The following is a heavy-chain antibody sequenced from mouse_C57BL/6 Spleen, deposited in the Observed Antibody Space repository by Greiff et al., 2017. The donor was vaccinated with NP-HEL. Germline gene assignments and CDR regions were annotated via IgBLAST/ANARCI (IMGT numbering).Heavy chain of an antibody. Sequence: QVQLQQPGAELVKPGASVKLSCKASGYTFTSYWMQWVKQRPGPGLEWIGEIDPSDSYTNYNPKFKGQATLTVDTSSSTAYKQLSSRTSEDSAVDYCARGTTVVATDWGQGTTLTVSS. V-gene: IGHV1-50*01. D-gene: IGHD1-1*01. CDR2: IDPSDSYT. CDR1: GYTFTSYW. J-gene: IGHJ2*01. CDR3: ARGTTVVATD.